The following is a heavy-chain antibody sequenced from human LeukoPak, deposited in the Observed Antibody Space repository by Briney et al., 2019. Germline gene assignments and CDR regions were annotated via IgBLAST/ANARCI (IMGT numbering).Heavy chain of an antibody. J-gene: IGHJ5*02. V-gene: IGHV4-39*01. CDR2: IYYTGST. D-gene: IGHD1-26*01. Sequence: PSETLSLTCTVSGGSISSTTYYWGWIRQPPGKGLEWIGSIYYTGSTYYNPSLKRRVTISVDSAKNQFSLKLSSVTAAHTAVYYCAMLTRGSYWGGLYNWFDPWGQGTLVTVSS. CDR1: GGSISSTTYY. CDR3: AMLTRGSYWGGLYNWFDP.